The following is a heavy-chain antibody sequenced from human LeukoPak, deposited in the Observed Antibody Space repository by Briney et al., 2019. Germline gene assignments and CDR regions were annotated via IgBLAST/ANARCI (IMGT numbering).Heavy chain of an antibody. CDR2: ISWDGGST. CDR1: GFTFYDYT. V-gene: IGHV3-43*01. Sequence: GGSLRLSCAASGFTFYDYTMHWVRQAPGKGLEWVSLISWDGGSTYYADSVKGRFTISRDNSKNSLYLQMNSLRTEDTALYYCAKDNAASGYYGMDVWGQGTTVTVSS. J-gene: IGHJ6*02. CDR3: AKDNAASGYYGMDV. D-gene: IGHD2-15*01.